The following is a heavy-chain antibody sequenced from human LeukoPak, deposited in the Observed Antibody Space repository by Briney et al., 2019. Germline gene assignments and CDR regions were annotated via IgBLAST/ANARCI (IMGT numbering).Heavy chain of an antibody. CDR3: ARDRSPGNFDY. CDR2: ISSSSTYI. CDR1: GLTFSSYW. Sequence: GGSLRLSCAASGLTFSSYWMNWVRQAPGKGLEWVSSISSSSTYINYADSVKGRFTISRDNAKNSLYLQMNSLRAEDTAVYYCARDRSPGNFDYWGQGTLVTVSS. J-gene: IGHJ4*02. D-gene: IGHD3-10*01. V-gene: IGHV3-21*01.